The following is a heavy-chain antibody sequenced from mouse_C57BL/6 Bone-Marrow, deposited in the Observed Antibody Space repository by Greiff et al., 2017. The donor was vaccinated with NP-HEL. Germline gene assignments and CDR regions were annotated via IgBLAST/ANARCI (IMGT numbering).Heavy chain of an antibody. D-gene: IGHD2-4*01. CDR2: IDPSDSYT. CDR3: ARDDYDEVDY. V-gene: IGHV1-50*01. Sequence: QVQLQQPGAELVKPGASVKLSCKASGYTFTSYWMQWVKQRPGQGLEWIGEIDPSDSYTHYNQKFKGKATLTVDKSSSTAYMQLSSLPSEDSAVNYCARDDYDEVDYWGQGTTLTVSS. J-gene: IGHJ2*01. CDR1: GYTFTSYW.